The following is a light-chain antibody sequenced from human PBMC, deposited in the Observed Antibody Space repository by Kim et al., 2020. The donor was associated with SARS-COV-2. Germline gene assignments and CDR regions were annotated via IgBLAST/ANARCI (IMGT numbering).Light chain of an antibody. CDR3: KQSLTVPLT. Sequence: DIQMTQSPSSLSASVGDTITVTCRASETILDRLNWYQHKPGTAPKLLIFASSTLQNGVPSRFSGSGSGTVFTLTISSLQPQDFATYYCKQSLTVPLTFGGGTKVDIK. CDR2: ASS. CDR1: ETILDR. V-gene: IGKV1-39*01. J-gene: IGKJ4*01.